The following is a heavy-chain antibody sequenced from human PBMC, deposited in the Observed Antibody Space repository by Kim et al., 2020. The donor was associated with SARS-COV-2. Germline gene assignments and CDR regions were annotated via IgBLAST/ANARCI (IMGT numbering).Heavy chain of an antibody. D-gene: IGHD1-20*01. J-gene: IGHJ4*02. CDR3: ARESNWNDHGY. V-gene: IGHV3-11*01. CDR2: I. Sequence: IYYADSVKGRFTISRDNAKNSLYLQMNSLRAEDTAVYYCARESNWNDHGYWGQGTLVTVSS.